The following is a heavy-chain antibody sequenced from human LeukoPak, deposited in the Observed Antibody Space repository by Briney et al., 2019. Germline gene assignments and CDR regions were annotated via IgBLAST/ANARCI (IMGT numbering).Heavy chain of an antibody. D-gene: IGHD2-2*02. V-gene: IGHV1-18*01. J-gene: IGHJ4*02. Sequence: ASVKVSCKASGYTFTSYGISWARQAPGQGLEWMGWISAYNGNTNYAQKLQGRVTMTTDTSTSTAYMELRSLRSDDTAVYYCARYCSSTSCYRAIDYWGQGTLVTVSS. CDR3: ARYCSSTSCYRAIDY. CDR1: GYTFTSYG. CDR2: ISAYNGNT.